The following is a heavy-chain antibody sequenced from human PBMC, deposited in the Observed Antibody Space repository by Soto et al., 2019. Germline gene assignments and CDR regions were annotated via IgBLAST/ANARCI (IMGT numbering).Heavy chain of an antibody. CDR1: GFTFSSYS. J-gene: IGHJ4*02. CDR2: ISSSSSYI. Sequence: GGSLRLSCAASGFTFSSYSMNWVRQAPGKGLEWVSSISSSSSYIYYADSVKGRFTISRDNAKNSLYLQMSSLRAEDTAVYYCARAHYVWGSYRYKYYFDYWGQGTLVTVSS. V-gene: IGHV3-21*01. CDR3: ARAHYVWGSYRYKYYFDY. D-gene: IGHD3-16*02.